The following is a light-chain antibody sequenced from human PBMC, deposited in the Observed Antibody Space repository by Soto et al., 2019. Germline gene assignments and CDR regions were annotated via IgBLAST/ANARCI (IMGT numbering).Light chain of an antibody. J-gene: IGLJ3*02. CDR2: GNS. CDR1: GTNIGAAYD. Sequence: QSVLTQPPSVSGAPGQTVTISCSGGGTNIGAAYDVQWYQQFPGTAPKLLIYGNSNRPSGVPDRFSGSKSGTSASLAITGLQAGDEADYYCQSYDSSLSVSGVFGGGTKLTVL. CDR3: QSYDSSLSVSGV. V-gene: IGLV1-40*01.